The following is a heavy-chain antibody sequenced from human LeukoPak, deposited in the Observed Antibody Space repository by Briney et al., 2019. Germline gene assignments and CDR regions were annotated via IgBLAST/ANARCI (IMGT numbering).Heavy chain of an antibody. CDR3: ARQTRIAAAGKFGY. CDR1: GGSFSGYY. CDR2: INHSGST. J-gene: IGHJ4*02. D-gene: IGHD6-13*01. V-gene: IGHV4-34*01. Sequence: SETLSLTCAVYGGSFSGYYWSWIRQPPGKGLEWIGEINHSGSTNYNPSLKSRVTISVDTSKNQFSLKLSSVTAADTAVYYCARQTRIAAAGKFGYWGQGTLVTVSS.